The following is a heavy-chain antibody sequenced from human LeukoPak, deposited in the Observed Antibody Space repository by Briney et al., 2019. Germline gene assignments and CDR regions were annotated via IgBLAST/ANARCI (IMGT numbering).Heavy chain of an antibody. Sequence: GGSLRLSCAASGFTFSSYAMHWVRQAPGKGLEWVAVISYDGSNKYYADSVKGRFTISRDNSKNTLYLQMNSLRAEDTAVYYCAREGAAVTGTWGYFDYRGQGTLVTVSS. V-gene: IGHV3-30-3*01. CDR1: GFTFSSYA. D-gene: IGHD6-19*01. CDR2: ISYDGSNK. CDR3: AREGAAVTGTWGYFDY. J-gene: IGHJ4*02.